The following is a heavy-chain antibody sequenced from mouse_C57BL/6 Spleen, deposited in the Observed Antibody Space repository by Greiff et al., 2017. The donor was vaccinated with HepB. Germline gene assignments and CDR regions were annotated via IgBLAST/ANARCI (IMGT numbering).Heavy chain of an antibody. J-gene: IGHJ4*01. CDR1: GYTFTSYG. V-gene: IGHV1-81*01. CDR2: IYPRSGNT. D-gene: IGHD2-5*01. Sequence: VQLQQSGAELARPGASVKLSCKASGYTFTSYGISWVKQRTGQGLEWIGEIYPRSGNTYYNEKFKGKATLTADKSSSTAYMELRSLTSEDSAVYFCARGRGIVTTLSAMDYWGQGTSVTVSS. CDR3: ARGRGIVTTLSAMDY.